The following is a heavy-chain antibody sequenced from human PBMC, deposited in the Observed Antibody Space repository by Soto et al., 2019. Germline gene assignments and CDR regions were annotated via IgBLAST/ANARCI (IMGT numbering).Heavy chain of an antibody. CDR1: GFTFSSYA. CDR2: ISYDGSNK. J-gene: IGHJ4*02. Sequence: GGSLRLSCGASGFTFSSYAMHWVRQAPGKGLEWVAVISYDGSNKYYADSVKGRFTISRDNYKNTLYLQMDSLRAEDTAVYYCARDRGYYGSGSYNYGNDYWGQGTLVTVSS. CDR3: ARDRGYYGSGSYNYGNDY. V-gene: IGHV3-30-3*01. D-gene: IGHD3-10*01.